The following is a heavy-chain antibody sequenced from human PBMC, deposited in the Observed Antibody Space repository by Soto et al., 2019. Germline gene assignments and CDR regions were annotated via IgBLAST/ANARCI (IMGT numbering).Heavy chain of an antibody. CDR3: ARDLIHYYDSSGYYYFDY. V-gene: IGHV6-1*01. CDR1: GDSVSSNSAA. CDR2: TYYRSKWYN. D-gene: IGHD3-22*01. Sequence: QVQLQQSGPGLVKPSQTLSLTCAISGDSVSSNSAAWNWIRQSPSRGLEWLGRTYYRSKWYNDYAVSVKSRITINPDTSKNQFSLQLNSVTPEDTAVYYCARDLIHYYDSSGYYYFDYWGQGTLVTVSS. J-gene: IGHJ4*02.